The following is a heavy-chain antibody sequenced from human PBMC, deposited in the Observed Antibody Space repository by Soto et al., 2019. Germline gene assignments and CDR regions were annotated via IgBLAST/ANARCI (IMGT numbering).Heavy chain of an antibody. CDR2: IIPIVGTG. CDR3: ARVVILVPTASTHYYYHMDV. J-gene: IGHJ6*02. CDR1: GGTFSNYA. V-gene: IGHV1-69*01. D-gene: IGHD2-2*01. Sequence: QVQLVQSGAEVRKPGSSVTVSCNASGGTFSNYAISWVRQAPGQGLEWMGGIIPIVGTGSYAQKFQGRVTITADAPTTTAYMELSSLRFEDTAVYYCARVVILVPTASTHYYYHMDVWGPGTTVTVSS.